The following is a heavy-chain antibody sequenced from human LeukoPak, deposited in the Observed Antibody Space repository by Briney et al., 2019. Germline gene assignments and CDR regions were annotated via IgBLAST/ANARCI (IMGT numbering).Heavy chain of an antibody. V-gene: IGHV4-31*03. Sequence: SQTLSLTCTVSGGSISSGGYYWSWIRQHPGKGLEWVGYIYYSGSTYYNPSLKSRVTISVGTSKNQFSLKLSSVTAADTAVYYCAREETYGSGSYVDYWGQGTLVTVSS. CDR1: GGSISSGGYY. J-gene: IGHJ4*02. D-gene: IGHD3-10*01. CDR3: AREETYGSGSYVDY. CDR2: IYYSGST.